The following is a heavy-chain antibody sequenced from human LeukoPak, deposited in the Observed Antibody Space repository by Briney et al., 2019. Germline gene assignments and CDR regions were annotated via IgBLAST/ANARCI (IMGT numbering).Heavy chain of an antibody. CDR2: ISSSGSTI. CDR1: GFTFSSYE. Sequence: PGGSLRLSCAASGFTFSSYEMNWVRQAPGKGLEWVSYISSSGSTIYYADSVKGRFTISRDNAKNSLYLQMNSLRAEDTAVYYCARRDGYLNAFDIWGQGTMVTVSS. J-gene: IGHJ3*02. V-gene: IGHV3-48*03. CDR3: ARRDGYLNAFDI. D-gene: IGHD5-24*01.